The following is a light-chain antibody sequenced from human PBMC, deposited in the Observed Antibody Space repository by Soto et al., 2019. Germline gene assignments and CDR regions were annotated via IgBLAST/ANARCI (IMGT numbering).Light chain of an antibody. CDR3: QSYDSRLSGSI. J-gene: IGLJ2*01. Sequence: QSVLTQPPSVSGAPGQRVTISCTGSSSNIGAIYDVHWYQQVPGTAPKLLIYGNSNRPSGVPDRFSGSKSGTSASLAITGLQAEDEADYYCQSYDSRLSGSIFGGGTKLTVL. CDR1: SSNIGAIYD. CDR2: GNS. V-gene: IGLV1-40*01.